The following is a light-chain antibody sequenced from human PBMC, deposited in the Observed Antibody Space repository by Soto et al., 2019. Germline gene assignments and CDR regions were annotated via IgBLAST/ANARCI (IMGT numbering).Light chain of an antibody. CDR3: CSYAGSSPYV. V-gene: IGLV2-23*01. J-gene: IGLJ1*01. CDR2: EGS. CDR1: SSDVGSYNL. Sequence: QLVLTQPASVSGSPGQSITISCTGTSSDVGSYNLVSWYQQHPGKAPKLMIYEGSKRPSGVSNRFSGSKSGNTASLTISGLQAEDEADYYCCSYAGSSPYVFGTGTKLTVL.